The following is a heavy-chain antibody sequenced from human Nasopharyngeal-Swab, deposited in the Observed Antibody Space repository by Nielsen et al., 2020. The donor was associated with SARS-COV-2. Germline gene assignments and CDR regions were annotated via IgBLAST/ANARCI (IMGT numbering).Heavy chain of an antibody. J-gene: IGHJ4*02. CDR3: ARGGIAARVFPFDY. Sequence: SETLSLACAVYGGSLSGYYWSWIRQPPGKVLEWIGEINQSGSTNYNPSLKSRFTISVDTSKNQFSLKLSSVTAADTAVYSCARGGIAARVFPFDYWGQGTLVTVSS. D-gene: IGHD6-25*01. CDR1: GGSLSGYY. CDR2: INQSGST. V-gene: IGHV4-34*01.